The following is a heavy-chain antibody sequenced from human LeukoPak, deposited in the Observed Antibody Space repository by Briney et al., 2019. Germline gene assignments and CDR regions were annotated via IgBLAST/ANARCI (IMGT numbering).Heavy chain of an antibody. J-gene: IGHJ6*03. CDR1: GFTFSSYS. CDR3: ARANPDGAYEYYYYMDV. Sequence: PGGSLRLSCAAFGFTFSSYSMSWVRQAPGKGLEWVANIKQDGSEKYYVDSVKGQFTISRDNAKNSLYLQMNSLRAEDTAVYYCARANPDGAYEYYYYMDVWGKGTTVTVSS. V-gene: IGHV3-7*01. D-gene: IGHD5-24*01. CDR2: IKQDGSEK.